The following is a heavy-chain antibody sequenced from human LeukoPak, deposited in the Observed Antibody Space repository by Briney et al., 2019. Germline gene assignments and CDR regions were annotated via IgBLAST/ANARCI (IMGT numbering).Heavy chain of an antibody. J-gene: IGHJ5*02. CDR2: TYYRSTWYN. V-gene: IGHV6-1*01. CDR3: ARADGDRDGYNFWFDP. CDR1: GDSVTRNSAA. D-gene: IGHD5-24*01. Sequence: LAQTLSLTCAISGDSVTRNSAAWNWIRQSPSRGLEWVGRTYYRSTWYNDYAVSVESRITINPDTSKNQFSLQLNSVTPEDTAVYYCARADGDRDGYNFWFDPWGQGTLVTVSS.